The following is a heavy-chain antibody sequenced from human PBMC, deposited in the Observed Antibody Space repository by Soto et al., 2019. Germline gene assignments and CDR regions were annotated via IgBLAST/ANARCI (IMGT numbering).Heavy chain of an antibody. D-gene: IGHD3-22*01. CDR3: AKELHDNTGHPMYYFEY. V-gene: IGHV1-8*01. J-gene: IGHJ4*02. CDR1: GYTFTSYD. Sequence: ASVKVSCKASGYTFTSYDINWVRQATGQGLEWMGWMNPNSGNTGYAQKFQGRVTMTRNTSISTAYMELSSLRSEDTAVYYCAKELHDNTGHPMYYFEYWGQGTLVTVSS. CDR2: MNPNSGNT.